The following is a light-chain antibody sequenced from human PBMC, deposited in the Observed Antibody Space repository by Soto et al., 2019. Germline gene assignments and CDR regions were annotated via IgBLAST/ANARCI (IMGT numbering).Light chain of an antibody. Sequence: IQLTQSPSSLSASVGDRATLSCRASQGISSYLAWYQQKPGKDPKILIYVASTLQSAGPSKFSGSGSGTEFTLTTSSLQPEDFATYYYRQLNNYPRTFGHGTKVDIK. CDR3: RQLNNYPRT. V-gene: IGKV1-9*01. CDR1: QGISSY. CDR2: VAS. J-gene: IGKJ3*01.